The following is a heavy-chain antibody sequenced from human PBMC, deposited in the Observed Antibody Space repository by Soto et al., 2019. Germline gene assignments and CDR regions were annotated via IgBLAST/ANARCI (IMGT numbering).Heavy chain of an antibody. Sequence: SETLSLTCTVSGGSISSYYWSWIRQTPGKGLEWIGYIFYFGSTNYNPSLKSRVTLSIDTSKNQLSLKLSSVTAADTAVYYCARHSPDFDWLSQFDYWGQGTPVTVSS. D-gene: IGHD3-9*01. J-gene: IGHJ4*02. CDR3: ARHSPDFDWLSQFDY. CDR1: GGSISSYY. CDR2: IFYFGST. V-gene: IGHV4-59*08.